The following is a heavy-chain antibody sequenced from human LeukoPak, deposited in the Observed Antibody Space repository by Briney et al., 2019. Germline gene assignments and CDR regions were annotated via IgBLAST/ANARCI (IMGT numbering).Heavy chain of an antibody. Sequence: SETLSLTCTVSGGSISSYYWSWIRQPPGKGLEWIGYIYYSGSTTYNPSLKSRVTISVDTSKNQFSLKLSSVTAADTAVYYCARQLRTYGSGSFGFDYWGQGTLVTVSS. CDR2: IYYSGST. CDR3: ARQLRTYGSGSFGFDY. CDR1: GGSISSYY. V-gene: IGHV4-59*08. J-gene: IGHJ4*02. D-gene: IGHD3-10*01.